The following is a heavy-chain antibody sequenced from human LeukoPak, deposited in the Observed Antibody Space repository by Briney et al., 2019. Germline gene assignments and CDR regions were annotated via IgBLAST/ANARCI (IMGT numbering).Heavy chain of an antibody. D-gene: IGHD3-9*01. J-gene: IGHJ4*02. CDR1: GGSISSYY. CDR2: IYTSGST. CDR3: ARDRGDYDILTGYYWGKSDY. Sequence: PSETLSLTCSVSGGSISSYYWSWIRQPAGKGLEWIGRIYTSGSTNYNPSLKSRVTMSVDTSKNQFSLKLSSVTAADTAVYYCARDRGDYDILTGYYWGKSDYWGQGTLVTVSS. V-gene: IGHV4-4*07.